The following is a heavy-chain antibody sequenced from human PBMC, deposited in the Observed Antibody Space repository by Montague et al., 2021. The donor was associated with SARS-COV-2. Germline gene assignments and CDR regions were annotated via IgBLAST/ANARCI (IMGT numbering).Heavy chain of an antibody. CDR2: IYWDDDK. J-gene: IGHJ5*02. Sequence: PALVKPTQTLTLTCTFSGFSLNTSGEGVGWVRQPPGKALEWLALIYWDDDKRYSPSLKSRSTISKDTTKNEVVLTVANMDPVDTATYYCARYGDYGSWFDPWGQGTPATVSS. D-gene: IGHD4-17*01. V-gene: IGHV2-5*02. CDR1: GFSLNTSGEG. CDR3: ARYGDYGSWFDP.